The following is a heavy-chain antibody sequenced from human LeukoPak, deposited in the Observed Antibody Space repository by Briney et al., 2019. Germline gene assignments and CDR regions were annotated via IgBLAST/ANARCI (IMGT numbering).Heavy chain of an antibody. CDR1: GGSFSDYY. Sequence: PSETLSLTCAVYGGSFSDYYWTWIRQPPGKGLECIGEINHSGSTNYNPSLKSRVTMSIDTSKNQFSLKLSSVTAADTAVYYCARVLRYFVYFDYWGQGTLVTVSS. CDR3: ARVLRYFVYFDY. J-gene: IGHJ4*02. V-gene: IGHV4-34*01. CDR2: INHSGST. D-gene: IGHD3-9*01.